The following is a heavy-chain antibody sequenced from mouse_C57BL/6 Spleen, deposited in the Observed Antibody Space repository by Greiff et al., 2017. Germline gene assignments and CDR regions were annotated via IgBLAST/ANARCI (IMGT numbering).Heavy chain of an antibody. Sequence: VQLQQSGPELVKPGASVTMSCKASGYTFTDYNMHWVKQSHGKSLEWIGYINPNNGGTSYNQKFKGKATLTVNKSSSTAYMGLRSLTSEASAFYDCARPGHTTVPWYFYVWGTGTTVTVSS. V-gene: IGHV1-22*01. CDR2: INPNNGGT. D-gene: IGHD1-1*01. CDR3: ARPGHTTVPWYFYV. J-gene: IGHJ1*03. CDR1: GYTFTDYN.